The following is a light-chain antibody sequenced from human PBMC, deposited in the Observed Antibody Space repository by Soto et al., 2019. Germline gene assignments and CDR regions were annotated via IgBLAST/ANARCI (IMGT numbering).Light chain of an antibody. CDR2: DVT. Sequence: QSALAQPASVSGSPGQSITISCTGTSSDVGAYNYVSWYHQHHPGKAPELIIYDVTDRPSGVSPRFSASKSGNTASLTIAVLQEEDAGDYYCSSYTTIKTVIFGGGTKLTVL. J-gene: IGLJ2*01. CDR1: SSDVGAYNY. CDR3: SSYTTIKTVI. V-gene: IGLV2-14*01.